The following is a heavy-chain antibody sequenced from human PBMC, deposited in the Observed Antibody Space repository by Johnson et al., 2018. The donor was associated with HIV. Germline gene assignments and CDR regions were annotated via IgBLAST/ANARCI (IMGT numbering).Heavy chain of an antibody. CDR3: AKGDIVVVPAADYSSSSVDI. CDR1: GFTFSSYA. D-gene: IGHD2-2*01. Sequence: EVQLVESGGGVVQPGGSLRLSCAASGFTFSSYAMSWVRQAPGKGLEWVSAISGSGGSTYYADSVKGRFTISRDNSKNTLYLQMNSLRAEDTAVYYCAKGDIVVVPAADYSSSSVDIWGQGTMVTVSS. V-gene: IGHV3-23*04. J-gene: IGHJ3*02. CDR2: ISGSGGST.